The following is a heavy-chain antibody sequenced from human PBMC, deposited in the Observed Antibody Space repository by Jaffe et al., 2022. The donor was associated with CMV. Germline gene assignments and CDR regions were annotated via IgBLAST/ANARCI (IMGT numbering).Heavy chain of an antibody. Sequence: EVQLVESGGGLVQPGGSLRLSCAASGFTFSSYSMNWVRQAPGKGLEWVSYISSSSSTIYYADSVKGRFTISRDNAKNSLYLQMNSLRDEDTAVYYCARVDLRLRFLEWFPKSYGMDVWGQGTTVTVSS. D-gene: IGHD3-3*01. CDR1: GFTFSSYS. V-gene: IGHV3-48*02. CDR3: ARVDLRLRFLEWFPKSYGMDV. J-gene: IGHJ6*02. CDR2: ISSSSSTI.